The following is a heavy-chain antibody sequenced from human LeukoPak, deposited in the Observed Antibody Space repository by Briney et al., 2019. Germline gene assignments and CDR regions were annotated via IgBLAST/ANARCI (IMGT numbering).Heavy chain of an antibody. D-gene: IGHD3-22*01. CDR2: IKQDGSEK. Sequence: GGSLRLSCAASGFTFSSYWMSWVRQAPGKGLEWVANIKQDGSEKYYVDSVKGRFTISRDNAKNSLYLQMNSLRAEDTAVYYCAKDTAYDSSLLQFDYWGQGTLVTVSS. V-gene: IGHV3-7*01. CDR3: AKDTAYDSSLLQFDY. J-gene: IGHJ4*02. CDR1: GFTFSSYW.